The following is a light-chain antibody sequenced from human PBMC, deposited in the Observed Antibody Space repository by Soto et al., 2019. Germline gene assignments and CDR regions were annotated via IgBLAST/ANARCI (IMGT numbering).Light chain of an antibody. CDR3: HQYNNYWT. CDR1: QSVRSN. Sequence: EIVFTQSPVTLSLYPLEIATLSCRASQSVRSNLAWFQQKPGQAPRLLIYEASTRATGTPARFSGSGSGTQFTLTISSLQSEDSAVYYCHQYNNYWTFGQGTKVDIK. J-gene: IGKJ1*01. CDR2: EAS. V-gene: IGKV3-15*01.